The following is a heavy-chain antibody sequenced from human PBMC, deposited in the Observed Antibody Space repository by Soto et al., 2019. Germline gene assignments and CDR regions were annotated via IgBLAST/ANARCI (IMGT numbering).Heavy chain of an antibody. D-gene: IGHD2-21*01. CDR3: VKDHAYGGEYSDLEY. Sequence: GGSLRLSCAASGFTFYSYGMYLVRQTPDKGLEWVAAISSDGSNEYYADSVKGRFTISRENSKNTLYVQMNSLRGEDTAVYYCVKDHAYGGEYSDLEYWGQGTLVTVSS. J-gene: IGHJ4*02. V-gene: IGHV3-30*18. CDR1: GFTFYSYG. CDR2: ISSDGSNE.